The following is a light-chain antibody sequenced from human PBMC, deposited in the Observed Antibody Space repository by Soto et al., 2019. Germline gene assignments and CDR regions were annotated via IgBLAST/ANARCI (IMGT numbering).Light chain of an antibody. CDR3: SSYSGSNTIF. V-gene: IGLV2-14*01. J-gene: IGLJ2*01. CDR2: EVT. CDR1: SSDVGGYNY. Sequence: QSALAQPASVSGSPGQSITISCTGTSSDVGGYNYVSWYQQHPGKAPKLMIYEVTDRPSGVSNRFSGSKSGNTASLTISGLQADDEADYYCSSYSGSNTIFFGGGTKLTVL.